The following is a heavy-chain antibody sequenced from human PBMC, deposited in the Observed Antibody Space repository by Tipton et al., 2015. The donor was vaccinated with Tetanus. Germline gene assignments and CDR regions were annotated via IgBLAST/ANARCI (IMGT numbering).Heavy chain of an antibody. CDR2: IYPGDSDT. V-gene: IGHV5-51*01. J-gene: IGHJ4*02. D-gene: IGHD2-15*01. CDR1: GYIFNNYW. CDR3: ARAHCTVVVGNFDF. Sequence: QLVQSGGEVKKPGESLKISCKGSGYIFNNYWIGWVRQKPGKGLEWMGIIYPGDSDTRYSPSFQGQVTISGDKSINTAYLQWSSLKASDASMFYCARAHCTVVVGNFDFWGQGALVTVAS.